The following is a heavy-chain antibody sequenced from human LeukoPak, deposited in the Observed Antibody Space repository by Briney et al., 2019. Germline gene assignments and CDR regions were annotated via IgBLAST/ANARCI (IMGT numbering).Heavy chain of an antibody. V-gene: IGHV3-64*01. J-gene: IGHJ4*02. CDR3: AKVDDFWSGYNHY. Sequence: GGSLRLSCAASGFTFSSYAMHWVRQAPGKGLEYVSGISSNGGSTYYANSVKGRFTISRDNSKNTLYLQMNSLRAEDTAVYYCAKVDDFWSGYNHYWGQGTLVTVSS. D-gene: IGHD3-3*01. CDR1: GFTFSSYA. CDR2: ISSNGGST.